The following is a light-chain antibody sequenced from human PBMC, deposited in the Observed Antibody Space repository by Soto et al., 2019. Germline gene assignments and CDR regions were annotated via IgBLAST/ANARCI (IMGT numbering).Light chain of an antibody. J-gene: IGKJ1*01. CDR2: KAS. Sequence: DIQMTQSPSTLSESVGDRVTITCRASQSISSWLAWYQQRPGKPPKLLIYKASSLESGVPSRFSGSGSGTEFTLTISGLQPDDFATYYCQQYSSHSSWTFGQGTKVEIK. CDR3: QQYSSHSSWT. V-gene: IGKV1-5*03. CDR1: QSISSW.